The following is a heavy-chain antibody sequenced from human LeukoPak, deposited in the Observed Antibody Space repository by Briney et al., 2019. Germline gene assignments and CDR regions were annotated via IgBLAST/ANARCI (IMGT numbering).Heavy chain of an antibody. Sequence: LRLSCAASGFTFDDYAMHWVRQPPGKGLEWIGYIYHSGSTYYNPSLKSRVTISVDRSKNQFSLKLSSVTAADTAVYYCATLSIMITFGGVSAWFDPWGQGTLVTVSS. D-gene: IGHD3-16*01. V-gene: IGHV4-30-2*01. CDR3: ATLSIMITFGGVSAWFDP. CDR2: IYHSGST. J-gene: IGHJ5*02. CDR1: GFTFDDYA.